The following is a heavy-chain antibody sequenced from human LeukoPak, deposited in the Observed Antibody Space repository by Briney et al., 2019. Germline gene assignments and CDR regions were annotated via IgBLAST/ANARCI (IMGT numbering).Heavy chain of an antibody. D-gene: IGHD3-3*01. J-gene: IGHJ4*02. CDR2: ISGSGGST. CDR3: AKGPYYDFWSGYYMAPFDY. CDR1: GFTFSSYA. Sequence: PGGSLRLSCAASGFTFSSYAMSWVRQAPGKGLEWVSAISGSGGSTYYADSVKGRSTISRDNSKNTLYLQMNSLRAEDTAVYYCAKGPYYDFWSGYYMAPFDYWGQGTLVTVSS. V-gene: IGHV3-23*01.